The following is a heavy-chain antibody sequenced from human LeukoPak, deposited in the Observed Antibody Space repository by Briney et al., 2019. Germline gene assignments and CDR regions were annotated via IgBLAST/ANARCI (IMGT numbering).Heavy chain of an antibody. CDR3: ARDPPISGRWVFDI. CDR2: INLYVGET. Sequence: GASVKVSCKASGYRFTGYYIHWLRQAPGPGVGWMGRINLYVGETHSAQKFLGRVTMPGDTSITTAYMELRDLRSDDTAVYYCARDPPISGRWVFDIWGQGTMVTVSS. J-gene: IGHJ3*02. D-gene: IGHD3-9*01. CDR1: GYRFTGYY. V-gene: IGHV1-2*02.